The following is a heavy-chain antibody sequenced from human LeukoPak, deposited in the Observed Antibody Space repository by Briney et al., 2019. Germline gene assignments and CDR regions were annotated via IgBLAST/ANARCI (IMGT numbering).Heavy chain of an antibody. J-gene: IGHJ4*02. CDR3: AKIPQYYDFWSG. V-gene: IGHV3-66*01. D-gene: IGHD3-3*01. CDR2: IYSGGST. CDR1: GFTVSSNY. Sequence: GGSLRLSCAASGFTVSSNYMSWVRQAPGKGLEWVSVIYSGGSTYYADSVKGRFTISRDNSKNTLYLQMNSLRAEDTAVYYCAKIPQYYDFWSGWGQGTLVTVSS.